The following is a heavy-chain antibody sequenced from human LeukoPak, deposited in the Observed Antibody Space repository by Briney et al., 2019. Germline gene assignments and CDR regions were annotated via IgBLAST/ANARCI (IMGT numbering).Heavy chain of an antibody. V-gene: IGHV3-30-3*01. CDR1: GFTFSSYA. CDR2: ISYDGSNK. D-gene: IGHD6-19*01. J-gene: IGHJ4*02. Sequence: GGSLRPSCAASGFTFSSYAMHWVRQAPGKGLEWVAVISYDGSNKYYADSVKGRFTISRDNSKNTLYLQMNSLRAEDTAVYYCARDSARSSGWYETYYFDYWGQGTLVTVSS. CDR3: ARDSARSSGWYETYYFDY.